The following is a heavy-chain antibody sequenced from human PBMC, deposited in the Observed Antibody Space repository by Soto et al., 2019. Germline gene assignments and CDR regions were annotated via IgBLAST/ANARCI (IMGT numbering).Heavy chain of an antibody. CDR3: ARRPQIVGLVAAIYYYGMDV. CDR1: GGSISSSNW. J-gene: IGHJ6*02. CDR2: IYHSGST. Sequence: SSETLSLTCAVSGGSISSSNWWSWVRQPPGKGLEWIGEIYHSGSTNYNPSLKSRVTISIDKSKNQLSLKLSSVTAADTAVYYYARRPQIVGLVAAIYYYGMDVWGQGTTVTVSS. V-gene: IGHV4-4*02. D-gene: IGHD2-2*01.